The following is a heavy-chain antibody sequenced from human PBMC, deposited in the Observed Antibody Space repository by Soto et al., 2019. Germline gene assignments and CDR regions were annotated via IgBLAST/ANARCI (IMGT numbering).Heavy chain of an antibody. J-gene: IGHJ1*01. CDR1: GGSFRDYS. D-gene: IGHD3-16*02. CDR3: ARGAYFYDYVWGSYRPEYFQH. Sequence: SETLSLTCAVYGGSFRDYSWSWIRQFPGKGLEWIGEINHSGSTNYNPSLKSRVTISVDTSKNQFSLKLSSVTAADTAVYYCARGAYFYDYVWGSYRPEYFQHWGQGTLVTVSS. CDR2: INHSGST. V-gene: IGHV4-34*01.